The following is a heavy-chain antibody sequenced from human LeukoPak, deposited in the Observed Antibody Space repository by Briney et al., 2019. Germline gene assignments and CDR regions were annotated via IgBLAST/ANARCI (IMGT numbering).Heavy chain of an antibody. CDR2: IYYTGGT. J-gene: IGHJ4*02. Sequence: SETLSLTCTVSGGSIGSNYWTWIRQPPGKGLEYIGYIYYTGGTNYNPSLKSRVTISVDTSKNQFSLKLSSVTAADTAVYYCARGLAAAAVAGLDYWGQGTLVTVSS. CDR1: GGSIGSNY. V-gene: IGHV4-59*08. CDR3: ARGLAAAAVAGLDY. D-gene: IGHD6-19*01.